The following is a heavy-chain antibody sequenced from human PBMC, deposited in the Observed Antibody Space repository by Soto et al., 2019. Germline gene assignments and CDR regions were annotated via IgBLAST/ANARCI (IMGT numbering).Heavy chain of an antibody. Sequence: LRLSCAASGFAFTNYGFHWVRQAPGKGLEWAAHISNDGTKKFYADSVKGRFTISRDNSETTVYLHLTSLRPDDTALFYCARDVAMPTGLGLGYWGQGTLVTVSS. CDR2: ISNDGTKK. CDR3: ARDVAMPTGLGLGY. D-gene: IGHD4-4*01. V-gene: IGHV3-30*03. J-gene: IGHJ4*02. CDR1: GFAFTNYG.